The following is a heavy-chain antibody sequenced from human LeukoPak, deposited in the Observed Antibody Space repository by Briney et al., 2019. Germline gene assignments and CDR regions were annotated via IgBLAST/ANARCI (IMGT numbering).Heavy chain of an antibody. CDR1: GGTFSSYA. D-gene: IGHD3-16*01. CDR3: ARQSYYDGRGDDAFDI. J-gene: IGHJ3*02. CDR2: ISPYNGNT. Sequence: GSSVKVSCKASGGTFSSYAISWVRQVPGQGLEWMGWISPYNGNTKFAQKFQGRVTVTTETSTSTAYMELRSLRSDDTAVYYCARQSYYDGRGDDAFDIWGQGTMVTVSS. V-gene: IGHV1-18*01.